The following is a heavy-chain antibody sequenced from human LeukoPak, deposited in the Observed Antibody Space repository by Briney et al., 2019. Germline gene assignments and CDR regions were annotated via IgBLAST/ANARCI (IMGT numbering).Heavy chain of an antibody. V-gene: IGHV1-69*13. CDR1: GGTFSSYA. CDR2: IIPMFGTA. D-gene: IGHD2-2*01. CDR3: ARDVRHKYCSSASCYRGWFDP. J-gene: IGHJ5*02. Sequence: ASVKVSCKASGGTFSSYAISWVRQAPGQGLEWMGGIIPMFGTAIYAQKFQGRVTITADESTNTAYMDLSSLRSEDTAVYYCARDVRHKYCSSASCYRGWFDPWGQGTLVTVSS.